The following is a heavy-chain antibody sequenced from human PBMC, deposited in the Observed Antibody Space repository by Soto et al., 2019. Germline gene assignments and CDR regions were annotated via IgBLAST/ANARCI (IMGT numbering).Heavy chain of an antibody. Sequence: GLDLEWLALIYWNDDKRYSPSLKSRLTITKDTSKNQVVLTMTNMDPVDTATYYCAHSIRDYYDSSAYYDYWGQGTLVTVSS. CDR3: AHSIRDYYDSSAYYDY. V-gene: IGHV2-5*01. D-gene: IGHD3-22*01. CDR2: IYWNDDK. J-gene: IGHJ4*02.